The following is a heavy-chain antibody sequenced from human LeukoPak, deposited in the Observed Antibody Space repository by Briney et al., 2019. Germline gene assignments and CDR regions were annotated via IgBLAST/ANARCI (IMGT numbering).Heavy chain of an antibody. CDR1: GGSISSYY. CDR3: ASAPGSVTVFGVVIADAFDI. D-gene: IGHD3-3*01. CDR2: IYTSGST. Sequence: SETLSLTCTVSGGSISSYYWSWIRQPAGKGLEWIGRIYTSGSTNYNPSLKSRVTMSVDTSKNQFSLKLSSVTAADTAVYYCASAPGSVTVFGVVIADAFDIWGQGTMVTVSS. V-gene: IGHV4-4*07. J-gene: IGHJ3*02.